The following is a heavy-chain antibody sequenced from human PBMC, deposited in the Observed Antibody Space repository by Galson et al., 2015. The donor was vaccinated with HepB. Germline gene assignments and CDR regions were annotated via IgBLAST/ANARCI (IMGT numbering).Heavy chain of an antibody. CDR1: GGSISSYY. CDR2: IYYSGST. Sequence: ETLSLTCTVSGGSISSYYWSWIRQPPGKGLEWIGYIYYSGSTNYNPSLKSRVTISVDTSKNQFSLKLSSVTAADTAVYYCARDRVLYYYYYMDVWGKGTTVTVSS. V-gene: IGHV4-59*01. D-gene: IGHD1-1*01. J-gene: IGHJ6*03. CDR3: ARDRVLYYYYYMDV.